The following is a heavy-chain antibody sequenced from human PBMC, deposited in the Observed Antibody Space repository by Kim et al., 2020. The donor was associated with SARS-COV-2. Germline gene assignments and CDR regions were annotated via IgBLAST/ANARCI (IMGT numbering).Heavy chain of an antibody. J-gene: IGHJ4*02. CDR3: VRGQQWLIKN. CDR2: ISRDGGEI. Sequence: GGSLRLSCAASGFTFDGYAIHWVRQVPEKGLEWVALISRDGGEIKYADSVKGRFTISRDNSKKSVYLQMNSLRSEDTALYYCVRGQQWLIKNWGQGTPVTVSS. CDR1: GFTFDGYA. V-gene: IGHV3-43*02. D-gene: IGHD6-19*01.